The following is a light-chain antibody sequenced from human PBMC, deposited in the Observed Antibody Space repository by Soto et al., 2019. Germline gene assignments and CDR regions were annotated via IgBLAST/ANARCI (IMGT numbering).Light chain of an antibody. J-gene: IGKJ2*01. Sequence: DIQMTQSPSTLSASVGDRVTVTCRASQSICAWLAWYQQKPGKAPKLLIYKASSLESGVPSRFSGSGSGTEFTLTISSLQPDDFATYYCQQYNSYSSTFGQGTKLEIK. CDR1: QSICAW. CDR3: QQYNSYSST. CDR2: KAS. V-gene: IGKV1-5*03.